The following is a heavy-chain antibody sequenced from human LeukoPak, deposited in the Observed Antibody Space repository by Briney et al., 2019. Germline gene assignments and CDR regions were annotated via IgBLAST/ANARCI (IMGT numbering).Heavy chain of an antibody. Sequence: ASVKVSCKASGYTFTSYGISWVRQAPGQGLEWMGWINPNSGGTNYAQKFQGWVTMTRDTSISTAYMELSRLRSDDTAVYYCARYSTGYYFDYWGQGTLVTVSS. CDR3: ARYSTGYYFDY. CDR2: INPNSGGT. J-gene: IGHJ4*02. CDR1: GYTFTSYG. V-gene: IGHV1-2*04. D-gene: IGHD5-18*01.